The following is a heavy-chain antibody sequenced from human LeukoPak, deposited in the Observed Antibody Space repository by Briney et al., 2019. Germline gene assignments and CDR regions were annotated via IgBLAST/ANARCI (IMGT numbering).Heavy chain of an antibody. Sequence: SETLSLTCTVSGGSITSYYWSWIRQPPGKGLEWIGYIHHSGSTNHNPSLRSRVTISVDTSRNQLSLELSPVTAADTAVYYCARATAGTGYYFDFWGQGAVVSVSS. J-gene: IGHJ4*02. CDR1: GGSITSYY. CDR3: ARATAGTGYYFDF. V-gene: IGHV4-59*01. D-gene: IGHD6-13*01. CDR2: IHHSGST.